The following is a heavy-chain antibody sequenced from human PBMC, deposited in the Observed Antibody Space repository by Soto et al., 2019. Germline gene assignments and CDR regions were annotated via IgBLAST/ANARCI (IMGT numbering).Heavy chain of an antibody. D-gene: IGHD1-26*01. J-gene: IGHJ4*02. CDR3: ARRASMPSYYFDY. CDR2: INPNSGGT. V-gene: IGHV1-2*04. CDR1: GYTFTGYY. Sequence: ASVKVSCKASGYTFTGYYMHWVRQAPGQGLEWMGWINPNSGGTNYAQKFQGWVTMTRDTSISTAYMELSRLRSDDTAVYYCARRASMPSYYFDYWGQGTLVTVSS.